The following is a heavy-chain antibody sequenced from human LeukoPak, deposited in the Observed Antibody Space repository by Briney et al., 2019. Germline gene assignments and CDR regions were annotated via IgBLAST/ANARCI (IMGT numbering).Heavy chain of an antibody. CDR1: GFTFSSYS. CDR2: ISSSSSYI. Sequence: GGSLRLSCAASGFTFSSYSMNWVRQAPGKGLEWVSSISSSSSYIYYADSVKGRFTISRDNAKNSLYLQMNSLRAKDTAVYYCARDLDYYDSSGVGWGQGTLVTVSS. CDR3: ARDLDYYDSSGVG. J-gene: IGHJ4*02. V-gene: IGHV3-21*01. D-gene: IGHD3-22*01.